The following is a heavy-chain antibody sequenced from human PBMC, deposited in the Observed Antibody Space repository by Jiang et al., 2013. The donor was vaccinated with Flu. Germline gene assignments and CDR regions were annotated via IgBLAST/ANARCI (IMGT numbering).Heavy chain of an antibody. V-gene: IGHV1-46*01. CDR2: IDPRLGTT. D-gene: IGHD1-26*01. CDR1: GYSLSRYY. Sequence: SGAEVKKPGASVKVSCKASGYSLSRYYMHWVRQAPGQGLEWMGVIDPRLGTTTYQEKFQGRLTVTRDTSTNTVYMEVSSLTSEDTAVYYCATFAGATGIFDYWGQGTHVTVSS. J-gene: IGHJ4*02. CDR3: ATFAGATGIFDY.